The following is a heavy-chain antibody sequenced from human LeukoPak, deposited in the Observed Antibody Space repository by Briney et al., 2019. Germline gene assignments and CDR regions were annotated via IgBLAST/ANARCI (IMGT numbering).Heavy chain of an antibody. CDR1: DGSISSRY. Sequence: PSETLSLTCTVSDGSISSRYWSWIRQPPGKGLEWIGYIYYSGSTNYNPSLKSRVTISVDTSKNQFSLKLSSVTAADTAVYYCARETRYSSSWYAYYYYMDVWGKGTTVTVSS. J-gene: IGHJ6*03. CDR3: ARETRYSSSWYAYYYYMDV. V-gene: IGHV4-59*11. CDR2: IYYSGST. D-gene: IGHD6-13*01.